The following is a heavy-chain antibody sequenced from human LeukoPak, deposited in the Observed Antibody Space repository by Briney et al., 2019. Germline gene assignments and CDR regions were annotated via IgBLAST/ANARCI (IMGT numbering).Heavy chain of an antibody. CDR2: ISSSGSTI. CDR1: GFTFSDYY. CDR3: AREGYSSSSPYYYYGMDV. J-gene: IGHJ6*02. D-gene: IGHD6-6*01. Sequence: PGGSLRLSCAASGFTFSDYYRSWIRQAPGKGLEWVSYISSSGSTIYYADSVKGRFTISRDNAKNSLYLQMNSLRAEDTAVYYCAREGYSSSSPYYYYGMDVWGQGTTVTVSS. V-gene: IGHV3-11*01.